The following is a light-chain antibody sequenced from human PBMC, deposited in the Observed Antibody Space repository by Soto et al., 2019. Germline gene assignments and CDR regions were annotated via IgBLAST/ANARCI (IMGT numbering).Light chain of an antibody. CDR2: GTS. CDR1: HSVSSH. CDR3: QQYNNWPTWT. V-gene: IGKV3-15*01. Sequence: LLMAQSPATRSGSPGGRATLSWRASHSVSSHLTWYQQRPGQPPKLPISGTSSRCTGIPARPSGSGSGTEFTLTISSLXSEDFAGYYCQQYNNWPTWTFGQGTKV. J-gene: IGKJ1*01.